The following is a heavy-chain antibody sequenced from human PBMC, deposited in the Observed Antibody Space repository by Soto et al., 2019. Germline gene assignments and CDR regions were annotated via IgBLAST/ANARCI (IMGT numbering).Heavy chain of an antibody. CDR3: GLRGSSSSVVFFVEA. D-gene: IGHD6-6*01. J-gene: IGHJ5*02. CDR2: ISGSGGST. CDR1: GFTFSSYA. Sequence: EVQLLESGGGLVQPGGSLRLSCAASGFTFSSYAMSWVRQAPGKGLEWVSAISGSGGSTYYADSVKGRFTISRDNSKNTLYLQMNSLRAEDTAVYYCGLRGSSSSVVFFVEAWGQGTLVTVSS. V-gene: IGHV3-23*01.